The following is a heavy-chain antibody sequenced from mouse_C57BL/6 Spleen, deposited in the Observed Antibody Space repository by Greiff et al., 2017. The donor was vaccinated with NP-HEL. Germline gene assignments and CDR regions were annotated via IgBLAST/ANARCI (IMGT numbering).Heavy chain of an antibody. Sequence: QVQLQQPGAELVRPGTSVKLSCKASGYTFTSYWMHWVKQRPGQGLEWIGVIDPSDSYTNYIQKFKGKATLTVATASSTAYMQLSSLTSEYSAVYYCARSQLRPYAMDYWGQGTSVTVSS. D-gene: IGHD3-2*02. CDR1: GYTFTSYW. CDR2: IDPSDSYT. V-gene: IGHV1-59*01. J-gene: IGHJ4*01. CDR3: ARSQLRPYAMDY.